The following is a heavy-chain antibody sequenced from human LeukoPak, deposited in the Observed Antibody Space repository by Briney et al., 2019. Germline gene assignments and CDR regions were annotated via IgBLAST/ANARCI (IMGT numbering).Heavy chain of an antibody. CDR1: GYTFTGYY. CDR3: ARGGVPYYYDSSGYSDFDY. CDR2: INPNSGGT. V-gene: IGHV1-2*02. Sequence: ASVKASCKASGYTFTGYYMHWVRQAPGQGLEWMGWINPNSGGTNYAQKFQGRVTMTRDTSISTAYMELSRLRSDDTAVYYCARGGVPYYYDSSGYSDFDYWGQGTLVTVSS. D-gene: IGHD3-22*01. J-gene: IGHJ4*02.